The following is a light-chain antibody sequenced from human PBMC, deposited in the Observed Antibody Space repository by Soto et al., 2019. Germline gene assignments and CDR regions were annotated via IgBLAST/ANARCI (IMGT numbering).Light chain of an antibody. V-gene: IGKV1-39*01. CDR2: AAS. J-gene: IGKJ1*01. Sequence: DIQMTQSPSSLSASVGDRVTITCRASQSISSYLNWYQQKPGKAPKLLIYAASSLQSAVPSRFSGSGSGTDFTLTISRLQPEDFATYYCQQSYSTPRTFGQGTKV. CDR1: QSISSY. CDR3: QQSYSTPRT.